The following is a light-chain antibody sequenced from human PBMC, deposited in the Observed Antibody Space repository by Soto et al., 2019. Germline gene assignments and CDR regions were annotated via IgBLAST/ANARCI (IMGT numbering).Light chain of an antibody. V-gene: IGKV3-20*01. CDR3: QQYDSSPRT. J-gene: IGKJ1*01. CDR1: QSFRGL. Sequence: EIVLTQSHVTLSLSPGERATLXLRALQSFRGLLAWYQQKPGQAPKLLISGASTRAGDLPDRFSGRGSGTDFTLTIGRLEPEDLAVYYCQQYDSSPRTFGQGTKVDIK. CDR2: GAS.